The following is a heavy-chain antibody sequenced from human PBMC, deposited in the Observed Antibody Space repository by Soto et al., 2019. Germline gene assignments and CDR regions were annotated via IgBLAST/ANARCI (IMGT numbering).Heavy chain of an antibody. D-gene: IGHD3-9*01. V-gene: IGHV3-11*05. CDR2: ISSSSSDT. CDR3: ARRRPTGYYNY. CDR1: GFPFSDYY. Sequence: QVQLVESGGDLVKPGGSLRLSCAASGFPFSDYYMSGIRQAPGKGLEWVSSISSSSSDTNYAQSVKGRFPISRDNAKNSLHLQMHRLRAEDTAVYYCARRRPTGYYNYWGQGTLVTVSA. J-gene: IGHJ4*02.